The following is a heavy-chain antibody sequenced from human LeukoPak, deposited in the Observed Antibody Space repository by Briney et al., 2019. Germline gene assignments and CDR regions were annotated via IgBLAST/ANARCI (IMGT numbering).Heavy chain of an antibody. D-gene: IGHD2-2*01. CDR2: ISGSGGST. J-gene: IGHJ4*02. V-gene: IGHV3-23*01. CDR3: AKRVVVVPAGGFDY. CDR1: GFTFSSYG. Sequence: GGSLRLSCAASGFTFSSYGMNWVRQPPGKGLEWVSGISGSGGSTYYADSVKGRFTISRDNSKNTLYLQMNSLRAEDTAVHYCAKRVVVVPAGGFDYWGQGTLVTVSS.